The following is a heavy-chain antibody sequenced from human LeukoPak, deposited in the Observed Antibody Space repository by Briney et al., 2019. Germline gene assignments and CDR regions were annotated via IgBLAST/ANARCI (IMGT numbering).Heavy chain of an antibody. CDR2: ISYSGNT. CDR3: ARHDRTADYGDPNWFEP. D-gene: IGHD4-17*01. J-gene: IGHJ5*02. V-gene: IGHV4-59*08. Sequence: SETLSLNCHVSGASNKNYYCSWIRQPPGERLEWIGYISYSGNTRYNPSLWSRVTMSVDTSSDQFSLNLNSVIAADTAVYYCARHDRTADYGDPNWFEPWGQGILVTVSS. CDR1: GASNKNYY.